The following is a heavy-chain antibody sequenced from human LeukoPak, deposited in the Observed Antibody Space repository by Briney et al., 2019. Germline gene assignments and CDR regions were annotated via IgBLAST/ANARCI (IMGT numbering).Heavy chain of an antibody. J-gene: IGHJ6*02. D-gene: IGHD3-3*01. Sequence: GGSLRLSCAASGFTFSSYAMSWVRQVPGRGLEWGSAISGSGGSTYYADSVKGRFTISRDNSKNTLYLQMNSLRAEDTAVYYCAKDPFSGYDFWSGYRTYYYGMDVWGQGTTVTVSS. CDR3: AKDPFSGYDFWSGYRTYYYGMDV. CDR2: ISGSGGST. V-gene: IGHV3-23*01. CDR1: GFTFSSYA.